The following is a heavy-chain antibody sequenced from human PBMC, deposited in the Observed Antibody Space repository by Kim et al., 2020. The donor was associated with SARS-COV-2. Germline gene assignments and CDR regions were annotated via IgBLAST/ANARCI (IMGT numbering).Heavy chain of an antibody. V-gene: IGHV6-1*01. J-gene: IGHJ5*02. CDR2: LYN. D-gene: IGHD3-22*01. CDR3: ARGGGYGLDP. Sequence: LYNDYAVSVKSRITTTPDTSKNQCSLQLTSVTPEDTAVYYCARGGGYGLDPWGQGTLVTVSS.